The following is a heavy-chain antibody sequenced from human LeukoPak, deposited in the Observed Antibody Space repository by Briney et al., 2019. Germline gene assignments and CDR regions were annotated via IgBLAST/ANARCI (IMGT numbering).Heavy chain of an antibody. CDR3: ARGVTAAAGTRSG. V-gene: IGHV4-38-2*02. CDR2: IYHSGST. D-gene: IGHD6-13*01. Sequence: ASETLSLTCTVSGYSISSGYYWGWIRQPPGKGLEWIGSIYHSGSTYYNPSLKSRVTISVDTSKNQFSLKLSSVTAADTAVYYCARGVTAAAGTRSGWGKGTTVTVSS. J-gene: IGHJ6*04. CDR1: GYSISSGYY.